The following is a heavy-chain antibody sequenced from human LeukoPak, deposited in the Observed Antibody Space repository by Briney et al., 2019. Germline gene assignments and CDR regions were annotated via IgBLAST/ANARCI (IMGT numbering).Heavy chain of an antibody. CDR3: ARLKLVRGGWY. V-gene: IGHV4-39*01. D-gene: IGHD6-13*01. CDR1: GGSXXSSSYY. CDR2: IYYSGST. J-gene: IGHJ4*02. Sequence: LSLTCTVSGGSXXSSSYYWGWIRQPPGKGLEWIGSIYYSGSTYYNPSLKSRVTISVDTSKNQFSLKLSSVTAADTAVYYCARLKLVRGGWYWGQGTLVTVSS.